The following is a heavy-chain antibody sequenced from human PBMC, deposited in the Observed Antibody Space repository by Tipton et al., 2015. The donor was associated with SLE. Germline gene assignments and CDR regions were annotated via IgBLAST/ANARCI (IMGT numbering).Heavy chain of an antibody. D-gene: IGHD2-15*01. CDR2: IYYSGST. CDR1: GGSISSYY. CDR3: ARAEGSWDAFDI. J-gene: IGHJ3*02. Sequence: LRLSCTVSGGSISSYYWSWIRQPPGRGLEWIGYIYYSGSTNYNPSLKSRVTISVDTSKNQFSLKLGSVTAADTAVYYCARAEGSWDAFDIWGQGTMVTVSS. V-gene: IGHV4-59*01.